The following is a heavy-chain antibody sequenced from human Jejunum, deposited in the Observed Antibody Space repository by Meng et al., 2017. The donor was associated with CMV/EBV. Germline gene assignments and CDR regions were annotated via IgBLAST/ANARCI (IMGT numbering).Heavy chain of an antibody. CDR3: ARDHAWGADY. CDR1: GYFFTHPF. Sequence: SCKTSGYFFTHPFIHWVRHAPGQRLEWMGWITPNRGDTNSAQNFPGRVTMTRDSSFNTAYTELSRLTSDDTAVYYCARDHAWGADYWGQGTLVTVSS. D-gene: IGHD7-27*01. J-gene: IGHJ4*02. V-gene: IGHV1-2*02. CDR2: ITPNRGDT.